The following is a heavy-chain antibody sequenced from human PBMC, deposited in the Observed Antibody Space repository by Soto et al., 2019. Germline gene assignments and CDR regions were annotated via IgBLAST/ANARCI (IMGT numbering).Heavy chain of an antibody. CDR1: GYTFTSYY. J-gene: IGHJ4*02. V-gene: IGHV1-46*03. Sequence: QVQLVQSGAEVKKPGASVKVSCKASGYTFTSYYMHWVRQAPGQGLEWMGIINPSGGSTSYAQKCQGRVTMTRDTSTSTVYMELSSLRSEDTAVYYCARVSAVKSDSSGWYYFDYWGQGTLVTVSS. D-gene: IGHD6-19*01. CDR3: ARVSAVKSDSSGWYYFDY. CDR2: INPSGGST.